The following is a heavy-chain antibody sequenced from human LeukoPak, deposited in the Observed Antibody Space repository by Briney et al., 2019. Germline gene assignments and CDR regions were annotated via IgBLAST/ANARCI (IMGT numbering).Heavy chain of an antibody. J-gene: IGHJ4*02. CDR2: ISRSSGSI. CDR1: GFTFDDYA. V-gene: IGHV3-9*01. Sequence: GRSLRLSCAASGFTFDDYAMHWVRQAPGKGLEWVSGISRSSGSIDYADSVKGRFTISRDNAKNSLYLQMNSLRAEDTALYYCVKDIVGSMSYFDYWGQGTLVTVSS. D-gene: IGHD3-16*01. CDR3: VKDIVGSMSYFDY.